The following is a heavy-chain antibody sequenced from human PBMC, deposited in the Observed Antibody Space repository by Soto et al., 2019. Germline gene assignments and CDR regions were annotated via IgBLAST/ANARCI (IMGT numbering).Heavy chain of an antibody. J-gene: IGHJ4*02. V-gene: IGHV1-3*01. Sequence: ASVKVSCKASGYTFTSYAMHWVRQAPGQRLEWMGWINAGNGNTKYSQEFQGRVTITRDTSASTAYMELSSLRSEDTAVYYCARDASKASGPRDYWGQGTLVTVSS. D-gene: IGHD3-16*01. CDR3: ARDASKASGPRDY. CDR2: INAGNGNT. CDR1: GYTFTSYA.